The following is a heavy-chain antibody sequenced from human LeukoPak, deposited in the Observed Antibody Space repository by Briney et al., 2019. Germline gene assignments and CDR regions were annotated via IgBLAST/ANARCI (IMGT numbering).Heavy chain of an antibody. D-gene: IGHD1-26*01. CDR1: GFTFSTFA. V-gene: IGHV3-23*01. J-gene: IGHJ6*03. CDR3: AKGRGWEASYYYYYMDV. CDR2: ISGSGGST. Sequence: GGSLRLSCAASGFTFSTFAMIWVRQAPGKGLEWVSAISGSGGSTYYADSVKGRFTISRDNSKNTLYLQMNSLRAEDTAVYYCAKGRGWEASYYYYYMDVWGKGTTVTISS.